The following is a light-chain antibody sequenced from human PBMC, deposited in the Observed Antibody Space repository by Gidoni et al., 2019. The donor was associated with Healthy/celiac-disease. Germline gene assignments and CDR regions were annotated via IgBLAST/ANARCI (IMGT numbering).Light chain of an antibody. V-gene: IGKV3-20*01. J-gene: IGKJ1*01. CDR2: GAS. Sequence: EIVLTQSPGTLSLSPGESATLSCRASQSVSSNHLAWYQQKPGQAPRLLIYGASSRATGLPDRFSGSGSGTDFTLTISRLEPEDLAVYYCQQYGSSPRTFGQGTKVEIQ. CDR3: QQYGSSPRT. CDR1: QSVSSNH.